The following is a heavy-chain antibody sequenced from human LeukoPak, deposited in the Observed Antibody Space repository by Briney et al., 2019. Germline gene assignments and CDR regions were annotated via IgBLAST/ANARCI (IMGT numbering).Heavy chain of an antibody. J-gene: IGHJ4*02. CDR1: GGTFSSYA. CDR3: ARAVGRIRDY. Sequence: SVKVSCKASGGTFSSYAISWVRQAPGQGLEWMGGIIPIFGTANYAQKFQGRVTITTDESTSTAYLELSSLRSDDTAMYYCARAVGRIRDYWGQGTLVTVSS. V-gene: IGHV1-69*05. D-gene: IGHD2/OR15-2a*01. CDR2: IIPIFGTA.